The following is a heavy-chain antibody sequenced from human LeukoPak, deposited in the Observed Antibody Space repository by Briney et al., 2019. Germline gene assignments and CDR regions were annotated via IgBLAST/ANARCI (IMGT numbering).Heavy chain of an antibody. CDR3: AKGTGRYWTFFDY. CDR1: GFTFSTSW. V-gene: IGHV3-7*03. CDR2: IKQDGSEE. Sequence: GGSLRLSCAASGFTFSTSWMTWVRQAPGKGLEWVANIKQDGSEEYYVDSVKGRFTISRDNAKNSLYLQMNSLRPEDTAFYYCAKGTGRYWTFFDYWGQGTLVTVSS. D-gene: IGHD1-26*01. J-gene: IGHJ4*02.